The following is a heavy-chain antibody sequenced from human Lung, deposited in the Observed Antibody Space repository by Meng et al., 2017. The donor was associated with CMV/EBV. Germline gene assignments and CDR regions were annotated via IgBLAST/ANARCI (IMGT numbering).Heavy chain of an antibody. CDR2: IYPGDSDA. V-gene: IGHV5-51*01. Sequence: XVSXKGSGYSFNTYWIGWVRQMPGKGLEWMGIIYPGDSDARYSLSFRGQVTISADKSINTAYLQWGTLKVSDSAMYYCARRPDCIGIRCYKHFDYWGQGTLVTVSS. CDR1: GYSFNTYW. D-gene: IGHD2-2*01. CDR3: ARRPDCIGIRCYKHFDY. J-gene: IGHJ4*02.